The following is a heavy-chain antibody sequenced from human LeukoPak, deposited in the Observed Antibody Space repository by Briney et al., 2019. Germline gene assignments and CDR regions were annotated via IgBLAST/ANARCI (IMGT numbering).Heavy chain of an antibody. CDR1: GGSFSGYY. J-gene: IGHJ5*02. CDR2: INHSGST. CDR3: ARGQYYDFWSGLHWFDP. V-gene: IGHV4-34*01. Sequence: TSETLSLTCAVYGGSFSGYYWSWIRQPPGKGLEWIGEINHSGSTNYNPSLKSRVTISVDTSKNQFSLKLSSVTAADTAVYYCARGQYYDFWSGLHWFDPWGQGTLVTVSS. D-gene: IGHD3-3*01.